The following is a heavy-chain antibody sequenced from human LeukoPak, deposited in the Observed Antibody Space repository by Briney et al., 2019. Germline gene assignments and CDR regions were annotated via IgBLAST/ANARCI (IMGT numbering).Heavy chain of an antibody. Sequence: GGSLRLSCAASGFTFDDYAMHWVRQAPGKGLEWVSGISWNSGGIGYADSVKGRFTISRDNAKNSLYLQMNSLRAEDMALYYCAKDSSGSYYGPGRFFDYWGQGTLVTVSS. D-gene: IGHD1-26*01. CDR3: AKDSSGSYYGPGRFFDY. CDR2: ISWNSGGI. J-gene: IGHJ4*02. V-gene: IGHV3-9*03. CDR1: GFTFDDYA.